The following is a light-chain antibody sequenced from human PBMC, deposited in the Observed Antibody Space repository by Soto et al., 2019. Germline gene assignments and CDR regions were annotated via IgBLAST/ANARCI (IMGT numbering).Light chain of an antibody. Sequence: QSALTQPPSASGSPGQSVTISCTGTSSDVGGYKYVSWYQQHPGKDPKLMIFEVNKRPSRVPDRFSGSKSGNTASLTVSGLQAEDEADYYCSSYAGINNLGVFGTGTKLTVL. CDR3: SSYAGINNLGV. CDR1: SSDVGGYKY. CDR2: EVN. V-gene: IGLV2-8*01. J-gene: IGLJ1*01.